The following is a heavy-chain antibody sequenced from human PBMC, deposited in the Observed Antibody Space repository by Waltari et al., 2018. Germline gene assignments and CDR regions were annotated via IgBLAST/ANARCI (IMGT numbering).Heavy chain of an antibody. D-gene: IGHD2-8*02. CDR1: GFTFSNYE. CDR2: ITGSGSST. CDR3: AKGRAAGGLGWFFDL. Sequence: EVQLFESGGDLVQPGWSMRLYCAASGFTFSNYEMSWVRQAPGKGLEGVSAITGSGSSTYHADSVKGRFTISRDNSQNSLYLQMHRLRAEDTAIYYCAKGRAAGGLGWFFDLWGRGTLVSVSS. J-gene: IGHJ2*01. V-gene: IGHV3-23*01.